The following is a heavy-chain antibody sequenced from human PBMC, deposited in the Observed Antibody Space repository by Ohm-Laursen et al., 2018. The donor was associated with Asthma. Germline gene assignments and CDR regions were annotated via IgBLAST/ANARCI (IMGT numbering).Heavy chain of an antibody. J-gene: IGHJ5*02. Sequence: SLRLSCTASGFAFSRYGMYWVRQAPGKGLQWVAVIWSDGSNEDYAESVKGRFTISRDNSGNTLYLQMNSLRAEDTAVYYCARGRGSSGFSDWFDPWGQGTLVTVSS. CDR2: IWSDGSNE. CDR1: GFAFSRYG. D-gene: IGHD3-22*01. CDR3: ARGRGSSGFSDWFDP. V-gene: IGHV3-33*07.